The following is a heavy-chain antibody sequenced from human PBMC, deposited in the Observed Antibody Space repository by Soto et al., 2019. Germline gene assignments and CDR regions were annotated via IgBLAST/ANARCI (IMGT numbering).Heavy chain of an antibody. CDR3: ANLRWVELYDAFDM. CDR2: ISGTGGNT. V-gene: IGHV3-23*01. D-gene: IGHD1-7*01. Sequence: EVQLLESGGGFEQPGGSLRLSCVTSGFTFSSYAINWVRQAPGKGPEWVSSISGTGGNTYYADSVKGRFTISRDNSKNTLYLQMNSLRVEDTAVYYCANLRWVELYDAFDMWGQGTMVTVSS. J-gene: IGHJ3*02. CDR1: GFTFSSYA.